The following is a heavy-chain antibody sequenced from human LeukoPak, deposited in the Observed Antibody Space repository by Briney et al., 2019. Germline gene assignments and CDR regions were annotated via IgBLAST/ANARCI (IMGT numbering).Heavy chain of an antibody. D-gene: IGHD6-19*01. CDR1: GFTFSSYA. Sequence: GGSLRLSCAASGFTFSSYAMHWVHQAPGKGLEWVAVISYDGSNKYYADSVKGRFTISRDNSKNTLYLQMNSLRAEDTAVYYCARDFSSGDYWGQGTLVTVSS. CDR2: ISYDGSNK. V-gene: IGHV3-30*04. CDR3: ARDFSSGDY. J-gene: IGHJ4*02.